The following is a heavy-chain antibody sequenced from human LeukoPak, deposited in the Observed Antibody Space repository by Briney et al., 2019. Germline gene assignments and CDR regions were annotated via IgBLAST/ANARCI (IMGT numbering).Heavy chain of an antibody. J-gene: IGHJ4*02. CDR3: APRGSHSGYDLRGYFDY. CDR2: ISGSGGST. CDR1: GFTFSSYA. D-gene: IGHD5-12*01. V-gene: IGHV3-23*01. Sequence: QPGGSLRLSCAASGFTFSSYAMSWVRQAPGKGLEWVSAISGSGGSTYCADSVKGRFTISRDNSKNTLYLQMNSLRAEDTAVYYCAPRGSHSGYDLRGYFDYWGQGTLVTVSS.